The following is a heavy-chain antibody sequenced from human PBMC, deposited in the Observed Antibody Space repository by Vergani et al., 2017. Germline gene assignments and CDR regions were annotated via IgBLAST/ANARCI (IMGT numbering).Heavy chain of an antibody. CDR2: IYHSGST. J-gene: IGHJ4*02. D-gene: IGHD6-19*01. CDR3: ATVGTQWVVNGYFGH. CDR1: AVSLQSHY. V-gene: IGHV4-59*11. Sequence: QVQLQESGPGLVKPAETLSLSCTVSAVSLQSHYWAWLRQSPGKGLEYIGFIYHSGSTIYHPSLKSRVTMSVDMSKNQFSLKMKSVTSADTAVYSCATVGTQWVVNGYFGHWGQGILVTVSS.